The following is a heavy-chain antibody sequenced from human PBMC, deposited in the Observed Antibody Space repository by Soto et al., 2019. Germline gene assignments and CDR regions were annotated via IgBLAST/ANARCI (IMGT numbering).Heavy chain of an antibody. Sequence: GGSLRLSCAASGFIFSSYWMSWVRQAPGRGLEWVANIKQDGSEKYYLDSVKGRFTISRDNAKTSLYLLMNSLRAEDTAVYYCTRDLNGDWNYGESWGQGTLVTVSS. CDR1: GFIFSSYW. D-gene: IGHD1-7*01. CDR3: TRDLNGDWNYGES. V-gene: IGHV3-7*03. CDR2: IKQDGSEK. J-gene: IGHJ5*02.